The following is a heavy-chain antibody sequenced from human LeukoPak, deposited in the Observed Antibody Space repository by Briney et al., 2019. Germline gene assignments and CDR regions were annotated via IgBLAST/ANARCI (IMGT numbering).Heavy chain of an antibody. CDR3: ARHDGARAEWLLFPDY. D-gene: IGHD3-3*01. Sequence: GESLKISCKGSGYSFTSYWIGWVRQMPGKGLEWMGIIYPGDSDTRYSPSFQGQVTISADKSISTAYLQWSSLKASDTAMYYCARHDGARAEWLLFPDYWGQGTLVTVSS. CDR1: GYSFTSYW. J-gene: IGHJ4*02. CDR2: IYPGDSDT. V-gene: IGHV5-51*01.